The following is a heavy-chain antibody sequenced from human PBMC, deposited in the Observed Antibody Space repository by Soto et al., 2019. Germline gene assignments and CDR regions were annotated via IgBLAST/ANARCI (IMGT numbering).Heavy chain of an antibody. CDR1: GFTFSDYY. Sequence: SLRLSCAAYGFTFSDYYMSWIRQAPGRGLEWVSYISSSGSTIYYADSVKGRFTISRDNAKNSLYLQMNSLRAEDTAVYYCARDLSPYGGPCNWGQETRVTVSS. V-gene: IGHV3-11*01. D-gene: IGHD5-12*01. CDR2: ISSSGSTI. CDR3: ARDLSPYGGPCN. J-gene: IGHJ4*02.